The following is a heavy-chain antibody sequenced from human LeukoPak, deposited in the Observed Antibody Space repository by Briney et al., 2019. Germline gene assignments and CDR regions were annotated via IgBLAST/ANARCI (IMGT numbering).Heavy chain of an antibody. CDR2: TYYSGST. V-gene: IGHV4-39*01. CDR1: GGSISSSSYY. Sequence: SETLSLTCTVSGGSISSSSYYWGWIRQPPGKGLEWIGSTYYSGSTYYNPSLKSRVTISVDTSKNQFSLKLSSVTAADTAVYYCARRGSSSWYGWFDPWGQGTLVTVSS. J-gene: IGHJ5*02. D-gene: IGHD6-13*01. CDR3: ARRGSSSWYGWFDP.